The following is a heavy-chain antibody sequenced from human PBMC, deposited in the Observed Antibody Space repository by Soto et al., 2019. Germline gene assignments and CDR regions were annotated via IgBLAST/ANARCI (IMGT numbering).Heavy chain of an antibody. D-gene: IGHD3-22*01. V-gene: IGHV4-31*03. CDR2: IYYSGST. CDR1: GGSISSGGYY. Sequence: SETLSLTCTVSGGSISSGGYYWSWIRQHPGKGLEWIGYIYYSGSTYYNPSLKSRVTISVDTSKNQFSLKLSSVTAADTAVYYCARAVTSYYDSSGYGGSFAYWGQGTLVTSPQ. J-gene: IGHJ4*02. CDR3: ARAVTSYYDSSGYGGSFAY.